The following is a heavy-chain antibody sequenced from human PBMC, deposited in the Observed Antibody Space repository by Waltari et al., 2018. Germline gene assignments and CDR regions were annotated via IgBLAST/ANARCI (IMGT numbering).Heavy chain of an antibody. Sequence: QVQLVQSGAEVKKPGASVKVSCKASGYTFTSYDINWVRQATGQGLEWVGWMKPNSGNTGYAQKFKGRVTMTRNTSISTAYMGLRSLRSEDTAVYYCARGVLLWFGELLRWFDPWGQGTLVTVSS. CDR1: GYTFTSYD. D-gene: IGHD3-10*01. J-gene: IGHJ5*02. CDR2: MKPNSGNT. V-gene: IGHV1-8*01. CDR3: ARGVLLWFGELLRWFDP.